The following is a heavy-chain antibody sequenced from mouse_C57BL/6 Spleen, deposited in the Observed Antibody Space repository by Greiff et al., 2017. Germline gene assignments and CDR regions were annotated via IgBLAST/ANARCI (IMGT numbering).Heavy chain of an antibody. CDR1: GYTFTSYW. D-gene: IGHD2-3*01. Sequence: VQLQQPGAELVKPGASVKLSCKASGYTFTSYWMHWVKQRPGQGLEWIGMIHPNSGSTNYNEKFKSKATLTVDKSSSTAYMQLSSLTSEDSAVYYCARRIYDGYYDWYFDVWGTGTTVTVSS. J-gene: IGHJ1*03. CDR3: ARRIYDGYYDWYFDV. CDR2: IHPNSGST. V-gene: IGHV1-64*01.